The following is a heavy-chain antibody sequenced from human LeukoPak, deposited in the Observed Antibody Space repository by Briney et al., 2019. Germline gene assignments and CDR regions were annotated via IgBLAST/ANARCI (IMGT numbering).Heavy chain of an antibody. D-gene: IGHD5-18*01. CDR1: GFTFSSYW. V-gene: IGHV3-7*01. CDR2: IRQDGSEK. Sequence: PGGSLRLSCAASGFTFSSYWMSWVRQAPGKGLEWVANIRQDGSEKYYVDSMKGRFTISRDNAKNSLYLQMNSLRAEDTAVYYCARVVGYQYYFDFWGQGTLVTVSS. CDR3: ARVVGYQYYFDF. J-gene: IGHJ4*02.